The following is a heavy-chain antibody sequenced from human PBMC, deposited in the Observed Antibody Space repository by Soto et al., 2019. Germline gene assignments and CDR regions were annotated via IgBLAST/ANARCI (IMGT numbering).Heavy chain of an antibody. D-gene: IGHD2-15*01. CDR1: GFTVSRNY. J-gene: IGHJ4*02. CDR2: IYSGGST. CDR3: ARLLTGRVADY. V-gene: IGHV3-53*04. Sequence: EVQLVESGGGLVQPGGCLRLSCAASGFTVSRNYMSWVRQAPGKGLEWVLVIYSGGSTYYADSVKGRFTISRHNSKNTLYHQMNSLRAEDTAVYYCARLLTGRVADYWGQGTLVTVSS.